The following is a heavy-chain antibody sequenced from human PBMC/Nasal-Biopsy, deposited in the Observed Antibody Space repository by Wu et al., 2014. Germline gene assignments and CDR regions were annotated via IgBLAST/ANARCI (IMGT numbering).Heavy chain of an antibody. CDR2: MYYSGNT. Sequence: TLSLTCTVSGDSISSSSLCWGWVRQVPGKGLEWIGGMYYSGNTYYNPSLKSRVTVSVDTSKNQLSLKLGSVAAADTAVYYCARDVAAFDSWGQGRLVTVSS. J-gene: IGHJ4*02. CDR3: ARDVAAFDS. V-gene: IGHV4-39*07. D-gene: IGHD6-19*01. CDR1: GDSISSSSLC.